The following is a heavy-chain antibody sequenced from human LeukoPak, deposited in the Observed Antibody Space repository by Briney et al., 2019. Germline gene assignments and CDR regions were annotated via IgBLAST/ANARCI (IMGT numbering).Heavy chain of an antibody. D-gene: IGHD1-7*01. V-gene: IGHV4-34*01. CDR2: INHSGST. Sequence: SETLSLTCAVYGGSFSGYYWSWIRQPPGKGLEWIGEINHSGSTNYNPSLKSRVTISVDTSKNQFSLKLSSVTAADTAVYYCASRYNWNYGPFYYFDYWGQGTLATVSS. CDR3: ASRYNWNYGPFYYFDY. J-gene: IGHJ4*02. CDR1: GGSFSGYY.